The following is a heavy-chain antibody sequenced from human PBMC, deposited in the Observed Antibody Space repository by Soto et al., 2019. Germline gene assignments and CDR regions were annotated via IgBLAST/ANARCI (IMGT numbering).Heavy chain of an antibody. V-gene: IGHV3-23*01. CDR1: GFTFSSYA. CDR3: AKRRGAGGNFDY. Sequence: DVQLLESGGGLVQPEGSLILSCAASGFTFSSYAMGWVRQGPGKGLEWGAVVSIGGSTHYADSVRGRFTISRDNSKNTLSLQMNSLPSEETSVYFCAKRRGAGGNFDYWSQGVLVTVAS. CDR2: VSIGGST. J-gene: IGHJ4*02. D-gene: IGHD1-26*01.